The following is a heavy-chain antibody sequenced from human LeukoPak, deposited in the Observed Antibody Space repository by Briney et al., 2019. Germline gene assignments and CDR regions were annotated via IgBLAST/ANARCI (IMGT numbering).Heavy chain of an antibody. CDR2: IIPIFGTA. J-gene: IGHJ6*02. D-gene: IGHD4-11*01. Sequence: SVKVSCKASGGTFSSYAISWVRQAPGQGLEWMGGIIPIFGTANYAQKFQGRVTITADESTSTAYMELSSLRSEDTAVYYCARGGLGNYDYYYYYGMDVWGQGTTVTVSS. CDR3: ARGGLGNYDYYYYYGMDV. V-gene: IGHV1-69*13. CDR1: GGTFSSYA.